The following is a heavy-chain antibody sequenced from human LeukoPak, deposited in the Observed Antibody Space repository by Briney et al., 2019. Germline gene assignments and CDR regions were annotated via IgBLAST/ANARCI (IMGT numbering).Heavy chain of an antibody. Sequence: QAGGSLRLSCAASGFTFSSYWMHWVRQAPGKGLVWVSRINSDGSSTSYADSVKGRFTISRDNAKNTLYLQMNSLRAEDTAVYYCARDRTPDYYDSSGYSNAFDIWGQGTMVTVSS. D-gene: IGHD3-22*01. J-gene: IGHJ3*02. V-gene: IGHV3-74*01. CDR2: INSDGSST. CDR3: ARDRTPDYYDSSGYSNAFDI. CDR1: GFTFSSYW.